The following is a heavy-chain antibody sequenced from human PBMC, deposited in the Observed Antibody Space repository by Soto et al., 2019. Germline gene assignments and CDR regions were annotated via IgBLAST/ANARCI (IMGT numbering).Heavy chain of an antibody. D-gene: IGHD3-10*01. Sequence: QVQLVESGGGGVQPGRSLRLSCAASGFTFSSYGMHWVRQAPGKGLEWGAVIWYDGSNKYYADSVKGRVTIYRDNYKNTRNLKMKSLRAEDTAVDDCARARGATGWFDPWGQGTLVTVSS. J-gene: IGHJ5*02. V-gene: IGHV3-33*01. CDR2: IWYDGSNK. CDR1: GFTFSSYG. CDR3: ARARGATGWFDP.